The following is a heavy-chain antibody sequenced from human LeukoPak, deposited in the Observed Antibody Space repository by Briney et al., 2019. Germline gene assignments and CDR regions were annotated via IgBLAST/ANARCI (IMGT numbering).Heavy chain of an antibody. D-gene: IGHD5-18*01. CDR3: ARDLDSYGYVDY. CDR2: IYSGGST. Sequence: GGSLRLSCAASGFTVSNNYMSWVRQAPGKGLEWVSVIYSGGSTYYADSVKGRFTISRDNSKNTLYLQMNSLRAEDTAVYYCARDLDSYGYVDYWGQGTLVTVSS. V-gene: IGHV3-53*01. CDR1: GFTVSNNY. J-gene: IGHJ4*02.